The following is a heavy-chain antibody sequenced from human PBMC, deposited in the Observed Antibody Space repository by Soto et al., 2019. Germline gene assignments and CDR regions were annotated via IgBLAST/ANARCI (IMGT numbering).Heavy chain of an antibody. V-gene: IGHV4-4*07. CDR2: INTDGLS. J-gene: IGHJ6*02. CDR1: GVSITSYY. CDR3: ARVPVAVAATEDYYGLDV. Sequence: PSETLSLTCSVSGVSITSYYWSWTRQSAGGGLEWMGRINTDGLSTYSPSFKSRLTMSLDTSKNQVSLRLISVTAADTAVYFCARVPVAVAATEDYYGLDVWGQGTTVTVSS. D-gene: IGHD2-15*01.